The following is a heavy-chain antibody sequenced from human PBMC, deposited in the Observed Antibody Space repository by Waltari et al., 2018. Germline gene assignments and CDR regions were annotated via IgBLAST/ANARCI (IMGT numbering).Heavy chain of an antibody. J-gene: IGHJ6*03. CDR3: ARTTAARRTHYYYMDV. CDR2: LSTNNGNA. V-gene: IGHV1-8*02. D-gene: IGHD6-6*01. CDR1: GYSFTDFD. Sequence: QVQLVQSGAEVKKPGASVKVSCRASGYSFTDFDINWVRQAPGQGLEWMGWLSTNNGNAGYAPQFHGRVDMSGDTAITTADMELSSLTSDDTAVYYCARTTAARRTHYYYMDVWGEGTTVTISS.